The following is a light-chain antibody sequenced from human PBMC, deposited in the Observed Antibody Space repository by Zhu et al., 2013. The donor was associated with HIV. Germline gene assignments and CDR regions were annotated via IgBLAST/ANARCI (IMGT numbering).Light chain of an antibody. V-gene: IGKV1-33*01. CDR2: GAS. Sequence: DIQMTQSPSSLSASVGDRVTISCQASQDISNYLNWYQQKPGEAPKLLISGASKLETGVPSGFSGSGSGTDFTFTISSLQPEDVAIYYCQQYDDLPLTFGGRTKVEIK. CDR1: QDISNY. CDR3: QQYDDLPLT. J-gene: IGKJ4*01.